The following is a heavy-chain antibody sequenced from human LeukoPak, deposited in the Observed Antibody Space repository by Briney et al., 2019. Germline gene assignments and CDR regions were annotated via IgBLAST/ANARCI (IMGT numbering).Heavy chain of an antibody. D-gene: IGHD6-19*01. J-gene: IGHJ4*02. CDR1: GGSFSGYY. CDR2: IYHTGST. Sequence: KSSETLSLTCAVYGGSFSGYYWSWIRQPPGKGLEWIGEIYHTGSTNYNPPLKSRVTISIDKSKNHFSLKLSSVTAADTAVYFCARGSLAVAGNFDYWGQGTLVTVSS. CDR3: ARGSLAVAGNFDY. V-gene: IGHV4-34*01.